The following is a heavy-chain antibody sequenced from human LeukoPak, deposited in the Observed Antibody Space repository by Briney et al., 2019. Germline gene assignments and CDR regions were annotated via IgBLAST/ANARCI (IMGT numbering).Heavy chain of an antibody. Sequence: SETLSLTCAVYGGSFSGYYWSWIRQPPGKGLEWIGEINHSGSTNYNPSLKNRVTISVDTSKNQFSLKLSSVTAADTAVYYCARGRDFWSGCMDVWGQGTTVTVSS. D-gene: IGHD3-3*01. V-gene: IGHV4-34*01. CDR3: ARGRDFWSGCMDV. CDR1: GGSFSGYY. CDR2: INHSGST. J-gene: IGHJ6*02.